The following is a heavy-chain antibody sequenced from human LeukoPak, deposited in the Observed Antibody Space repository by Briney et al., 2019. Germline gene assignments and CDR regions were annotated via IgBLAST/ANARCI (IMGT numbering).Heavy chain of an antibody. CDR3: ARGLSIAAAGVFDY. CDR2: IYTSGST. CDR1: GGSISSYY. Sequence: SETLSLTCTVSGGSISSYYWSWIRQPAGKGLEWIGRIYTSGSTNYNPSLKSRVTISVDESKNQFSLKLSSVTAADTAVYYCARGLSIAAAGVFDYWGQGTLVTVSS. V-gene: IGHV4-4*07. J-gene: IGHJ4*02. D-gene: IGHD6-13*01.